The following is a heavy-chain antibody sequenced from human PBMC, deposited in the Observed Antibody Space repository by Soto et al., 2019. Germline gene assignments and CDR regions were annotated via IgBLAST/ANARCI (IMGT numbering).Heavy chain of an antibody. CDR1: GGTFSSYA. Sequence: QVQLVQSGAEVKKPGSSVKVSCKASGGTFSSYAISWVRQAPGQGLEWMGGIIPIFGTANYAQKFQGRVTITADESTSTAYMERSSLRSEDTAVYYCASPPDNSYYYGMDVWGQGTTVTVSS. D-gene: IGHD2-15*01. J-gene: IGHJ6*02. V-gene: IGHV1-69*12. CDR2: IIPIFGTA. CDR3: ASPPDNSYYYGMDV.